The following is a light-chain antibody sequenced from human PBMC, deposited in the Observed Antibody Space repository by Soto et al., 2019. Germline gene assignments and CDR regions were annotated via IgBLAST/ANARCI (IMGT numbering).Light chain of an antibody. CDR3: QQSYTAPSIT. CDR1: QSISSS. J-gene: IGKJ5*01. CDR2: GVS. V-gene: IGKV1-39*01. Sequence: DIQVTHSPSSLSASVGDKVTITCRASQSISSSLNWYQQKSGKAPNLLIYGVSRLQGGVPSRFSGSGSGTDFTLSISSLQPEHFATYYCQQSYTAPSITFGQGTRLEIK.